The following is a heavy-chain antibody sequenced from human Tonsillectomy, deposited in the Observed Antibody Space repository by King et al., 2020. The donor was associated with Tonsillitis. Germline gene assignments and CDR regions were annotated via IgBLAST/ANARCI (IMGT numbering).Heavy chain of an antibody. V-gene: IGHV4-31*03. CDR1: GGSISTGGYY. D-gene: IGHD3-22*01. Sequence: LQLQESGPGLVKPSQTLSLTCTASGGSISTGGYYWSWIRQHPGKGLEWIGYIYHSGSTYYNPSLKSRVTMSVDTSKNQFSLRMSSVTAADTAVYYCATYYDSSGYYYSRYFQHWGQGTLVTVSS. J-gene: IGHJ1*01. CDR2: IYHSGST. CDR3: ATYYDSSGYYYSRYFQH.